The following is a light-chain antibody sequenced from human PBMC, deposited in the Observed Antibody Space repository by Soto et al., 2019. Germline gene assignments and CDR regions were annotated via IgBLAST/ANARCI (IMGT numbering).Light chain of an antibody. V-gene: IGKV3-20*01. CDR1: ESVSTN. Sequence: EIEMTQSPATLSLAPGERVTLSCWASESVSTNLAWYQQKAGQAPRLLIYAASTRATGIPARFSGSGSGTDFTLTISRLEPEDFAVYYCQQYGSSPLTFGQGTKVDIK. CDR2: AAS. J-gene: IGKJ1*01. CDR3: QQYGSSPLT.